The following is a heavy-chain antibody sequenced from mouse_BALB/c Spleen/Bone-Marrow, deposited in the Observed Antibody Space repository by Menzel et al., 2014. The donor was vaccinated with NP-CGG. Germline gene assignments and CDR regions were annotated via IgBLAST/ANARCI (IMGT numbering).Heavy chain of an antibody. Sequence: QVQLKESGPGLVAPSQRLSITCTVSGFSLTNYGIHWVRQPPGKGLEWLGEIWAGGSPNYNSALMSRLSIRKDNSKSQVFLKMNSLQSDDTAMYYCARARTVIERNTMDCWGQGTSVTVSS. V-gene: IGHV2-9*02. CDR3: ARARTVIERNTMDC. CDR1: GFSLTNYG. D-gene: IGHD3-3*01. J-gene: IGHJ4*01. CDR2: IWAGGSP.